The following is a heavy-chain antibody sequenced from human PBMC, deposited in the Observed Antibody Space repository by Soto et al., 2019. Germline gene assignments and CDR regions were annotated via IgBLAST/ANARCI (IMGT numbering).Heavy chain of an antibody. CDR1: GSTFSNDW. V-gene: IGHV3-74*01. CDR2: INSDVSST. Sequence: EVQLVESGGGLLQPGGSLRLSCAVSGSTFSNDWMHWVRQAPGKGLVWVSHINSDVSSTNYADFVKGGFTIARDNAKNTVYLQMNSLRAEDTAVYYCARDRSYSLDVWGQGTTVTVSS. J-gene: IGHJ6*02. CDR3: ARDRSYSLDV.